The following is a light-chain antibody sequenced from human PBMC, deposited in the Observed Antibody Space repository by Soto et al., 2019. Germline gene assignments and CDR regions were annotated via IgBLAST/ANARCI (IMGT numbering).Light chain of an antibody. V-gene: IGKV1-39*01. Sequence: IQMTQSPSSLSASVGDRVTITCRASQSISAYLNWYQQKPGKAPKLLIYAASSLQSGVPPRFSGSGSGTGFTLTISSLQPEDFATYYCQQSYSTPLYTFGQGTKVDIK. CDR1: QSISAY. J-gene: IGKJ2*01. CDR2: AAS. CDR3: QQSYSTPLYT.